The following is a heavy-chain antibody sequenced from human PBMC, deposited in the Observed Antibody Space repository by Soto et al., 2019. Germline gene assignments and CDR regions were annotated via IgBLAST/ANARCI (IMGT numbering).Heavy chain of an antibody. V-gene: IGHV4-39*01. CDR2: VHYSGNT. D-gene: IGHD3-10*01. CDR1: GGSSSDNSYY. Sequence: QLQLQESGPGLVKPSETLSLTCTVSGGSSSDNSYYWGWIRQPPGKGLEWIGTVHYSGNTYYTPSLKSRVTISVATYRNQFSLRLRSVTAADTAVYYCTRQRGCRSRSISYYGMDVWGQGTTVTVSS. CDR3: TRQRGCRSRSISYYGMDV. J-gene: IGHJ6*02.